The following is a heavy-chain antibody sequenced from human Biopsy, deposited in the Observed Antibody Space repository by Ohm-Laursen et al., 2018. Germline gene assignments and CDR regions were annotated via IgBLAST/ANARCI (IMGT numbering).Heavy chain of an antibody. CDR3: ARHPTGFWFDP. V-gene: IGHV4-39*01. J-gene: IGHJ5*02. Sequence: SETLSLTCTVSGDSMGTYYWAWLRQPPGKGLEWIGSIYNTETTFYNPSLKSRVTISVDTSTNQFSLKVSSVTAADTALYFCARHPTGFWFDPWGHGTLVTVSS. CDR2: IYNTETT. CDR1: GDSMGTYY.